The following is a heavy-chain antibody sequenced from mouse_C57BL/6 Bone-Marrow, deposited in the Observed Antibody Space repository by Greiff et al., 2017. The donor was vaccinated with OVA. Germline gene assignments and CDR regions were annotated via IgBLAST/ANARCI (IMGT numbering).Heavy chain of an antibody. CDR1: GFTFSSYA. V-gene: IGHV5-9-1*02. CDR3: TRGLRGNY. D-gene: IGHD1-1*01. Sequence: EVMLVESGAGLVKPGGSLKLSCAASGFTFSSYAMSWVRQTPEKRLEWVAYISSGGDYIYYADNVKGRFTISRDNAMNTLYLQMSSLKSEDTAMYYCTRGLRGNYWGQGTTLTVSS. J-gene: IGHJ2*01. CDR2: ISSGGDYI.